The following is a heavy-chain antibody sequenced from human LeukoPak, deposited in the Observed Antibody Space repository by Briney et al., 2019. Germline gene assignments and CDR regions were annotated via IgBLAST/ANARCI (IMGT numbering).Heavy chain of an antibody. CDR3: ATVDYYDSSGLDY. CDR1: GYTFTDYY. CDR2: VDPEDGET. J-gene: IGHJ4*02. D-gene: IGHD3-22*01. Sequence: ASVKISCKVSGYTFTDYYMHWVQQAPGKGLEWMGLVDPEDGETIYAEKFQGRVTITADTSTDTAYMELSSLRSEDTAVYYCATVDYYDSSGLDYWGQGTLVTDSS. V-gene: IGHV1-69-2*01.